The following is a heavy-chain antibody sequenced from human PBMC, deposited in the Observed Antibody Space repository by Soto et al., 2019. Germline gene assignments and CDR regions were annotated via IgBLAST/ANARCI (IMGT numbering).Heavy chain of an antibody. CDR3: THSRCGGDCLQSYSSHYYYGMDV. V-gene: IGHV2-5*02. Sequence: QITLMESGPTLVKPTQTLTLTCTFSGFSLSTGGVGVGWIRQPPGKALEWLALIYWDDDKRYSPSLRSRLTITKDTSKNQVVITMTNMDPVYTATYYCTHSRCGGDCLQSYSSHYYYGMDVWGQGTTVTVSS. CDR1: GFSLSTGGVG. CDR2: IYWDDDK. J-gene: IGHJ6*02. D-gene: IGHD2-21*02.